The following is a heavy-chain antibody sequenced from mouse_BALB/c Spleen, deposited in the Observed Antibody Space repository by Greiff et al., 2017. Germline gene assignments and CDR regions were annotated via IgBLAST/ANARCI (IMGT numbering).Heavy chain of an antibody. CDR1: GFSLTGYG. V-gene: IGHV2-6-7*01. D-gene: IGHD2-4*01. J-gene: IGHJ4*01. CDR2: IWGDGST. CDR3: ARNWYDYEGYAMDY. Sequence: VQLKQSGPGLVAPSQSLSITCTVSGFSLTGYGVNWVRQPPGKGLEWLGMIWGDGSTDYNSALKSRLSISKDNSKSQVFFKMNSLQANDTAIYYCARNWYDYEGYAMDYWGQGTSVTVSS.